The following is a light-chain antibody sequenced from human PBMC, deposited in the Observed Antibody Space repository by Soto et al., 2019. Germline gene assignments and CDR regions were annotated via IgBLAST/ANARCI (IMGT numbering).Light chain of an antibody. J-gene: IGKJ1*01. CDR3: QQYSSYSTWT. Sequence: DIQMTQSPSTLSASVGDRVTITCRASQSISSWLAWYQQKPGKAPKLLIYKASSLESGVPSRFXGSGSGTEFTLTISSLQPDDFATYYCQQYSSYSTWTFGQGTKVEIK. V-gene: IGKV1-5*03. CDR2: KAS. CDR1: QSISSW.